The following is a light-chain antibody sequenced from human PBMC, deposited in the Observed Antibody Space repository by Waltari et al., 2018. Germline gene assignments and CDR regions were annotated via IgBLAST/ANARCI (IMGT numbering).Light chain of an antibody. Sequence: QLVLTQSPSASASLGASVKLTCTLSSGHSSNIIAWLQQQPGKGPRYLMKVNSDGSHRKGDDIPDRFSGSSAGAERYLTISSLQSEDEADYYCETGGHGTWVFGGVTKLTVL. V-gene: IGLV4-69*01. J-gene: IGLJ3*02. CDR3: ETGGHGTWV. CDR2: VNSDGSH. CDR1: SGHSSNI.